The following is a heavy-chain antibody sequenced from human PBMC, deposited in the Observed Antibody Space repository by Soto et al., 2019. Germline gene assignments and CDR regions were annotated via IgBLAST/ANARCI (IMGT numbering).Heavy chain of an antibody. Sequence: SETLSLTCTVSGVSISSGDYYWSWIRQTPGKGLEWIGYIYYSENTYYNPPLKSRVTISVDTSKNQFSLKLTSVTAADTAVYYCARGGYCISTSCWIWFDPWGRGTLVTVSS. CDR1: GVSISSGDYY. D-gene: IGHD2-2*01. J-gene: IGHJ5*02. V-gene: IGHV4-30-4*02. CDR3: ARGGYCISTSCWIWFDP. CDR2: IYYSENT.